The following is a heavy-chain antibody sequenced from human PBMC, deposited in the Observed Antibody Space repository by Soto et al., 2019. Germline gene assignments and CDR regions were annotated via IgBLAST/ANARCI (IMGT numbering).Heavy chain of an antibody. Sequence: QVQLVQSGAEVKKPGSSVKVSCKASGGTFSRYTISWVRQAPGQGLEWMGRIIPILDIPNYAQNFQGRVTITGDTSTSTADMELSSLRSDDTAVYYCASHFTGVLVRGASPPGGDNYGWDVWGQGTTVTVSS. CDR3: ASHFTGVLVRGASPPGGDNYGWDV. CDR1: GGTFSRYT. J-gene: IGHJ6*02. CDR2: IIPILDIP. D-gene: IGHD2-8*02. V-gene: IGHV1-69*02.